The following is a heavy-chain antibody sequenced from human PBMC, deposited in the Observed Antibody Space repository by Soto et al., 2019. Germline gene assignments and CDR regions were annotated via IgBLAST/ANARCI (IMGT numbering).Heavy chain of an antibody. CDR3: STGLGTFYSRFDY. CDR1: GFAFTNAW. Sequence: WGPLRLSCAASGFAFTNAWMNWVGQAPGKGLEWVGRITRTTDGGTTDYAAPVKGRFTLSRDDSKNTLYLQMNSLKTEDTAVYYCSTGLGTFYSRFDYWGLGTLVTVSS. D-gene: IGHD3-16*01. CDR2: ITRTTDGGTT. J-gene: IGHJ4*02. V-gene: IGHV3-15*07.